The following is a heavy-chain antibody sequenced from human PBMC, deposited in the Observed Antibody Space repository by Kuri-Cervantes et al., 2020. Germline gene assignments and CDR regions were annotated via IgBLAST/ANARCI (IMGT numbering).Heavy chain of an antibody. CDR1: GGSFSGYY. V-gene: IGHV4-34*01. CDR3: ASILRIAAAVLDMDV. CDR2: INHSGST. J-gene: IGHJ6*03. Sequence: GSLRLSCTVYGGSFSGYYWSWIRQPPGKGLEWIGEINHSGSTNYNPSLKSRVTISVDTSKNQFSLKLSSVTAADTAVYYCASILRIAAAVLDMDVWGKGTTVTVSS. D-gene: IGHD6-13*01.